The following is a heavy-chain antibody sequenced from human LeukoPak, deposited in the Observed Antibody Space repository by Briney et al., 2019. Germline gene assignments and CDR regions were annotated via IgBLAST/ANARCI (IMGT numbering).Heavy chain of an antibody. CDR2: IGNIGSVI. CDR3: ARDRLVQVLSGFFDY. J-gene: IGHJ4*02. Sequence: GGCLRLSCAASGFTFSSYEMNWVRQAPGKGLEWLPYIGNIGSVIYYADSVKGRFTISRDNAKNSLYLQMDSLRAEDTAVYYCARDRLVQVLSGFFDYWGQGILVSVSS. V-gene: IGHV3-48*03. CDR1: GFTFSSYE. D-gene: IGHD3-10*01.